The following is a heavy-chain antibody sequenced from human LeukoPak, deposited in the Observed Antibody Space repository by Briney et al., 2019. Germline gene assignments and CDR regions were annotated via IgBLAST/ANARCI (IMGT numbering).Heavy chain of an antibody. CDR2: ISWNSGSI. Sequence: GGSLRLSCAASGFTFDDYAMHWVRQAPGKGLEWVSGISWNSGSIGYADSVKGRFTISRDNAKNSLYLQMNSLRAEDTALYYCEKEMVPNYYYYGRDVWGQGTTVTVSS. V-gene: IGHV3-9*01. D-gene: IGHD3-10*01. CDR3: EKEMVPNYYYYGRDV. CDR1: GFTFDDYA. J-gene: IGHJ6*02.